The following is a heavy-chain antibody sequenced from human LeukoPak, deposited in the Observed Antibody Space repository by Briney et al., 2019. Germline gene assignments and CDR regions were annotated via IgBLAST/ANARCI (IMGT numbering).Heavy chain of an antibody. J-gene: IGHJ3*02. Sequence: GGSLRLSCAASGFTFSNFWMHWVRQAPGKGLVWVSRINSDGSSTTYADSVKGRFTISRDNAKNTLYLQMNSLRPGDTAMFYCARAPVQYCGGDCDAFDIWGQGTMVTVSS. V-gene: IGHV3-74*01. D-gene: IGHD2-21*02. CDR2: INSDGSST. CDR1: GFTFSNFW. CDR3: ARAPVQYCGGDCDAFDI.